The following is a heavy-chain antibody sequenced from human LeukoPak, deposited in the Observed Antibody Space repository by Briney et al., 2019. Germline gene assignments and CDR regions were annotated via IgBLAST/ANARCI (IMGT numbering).Heavy chain of an antibody. Sequence: SETLSLTCTVSGGSISSGGYYWSWIRQPPGKGLEWIGYIYHSGSTAYNPSLKSRVTISVDRSKNQFSLKLSSVTAADTAVYYCARRMLKRDIVVVPAARSRTSFDYWGQGTLVTVSS. CDR1: GGSISSGGYY. J-gene: IGHJ4*02. V-gene: IGHV4-30-2*01. D-gene: IGHD2-2*01. CDR3: ARRMLKRDIVVVPAARSRTSFDY. CDR2: IYHSGST.